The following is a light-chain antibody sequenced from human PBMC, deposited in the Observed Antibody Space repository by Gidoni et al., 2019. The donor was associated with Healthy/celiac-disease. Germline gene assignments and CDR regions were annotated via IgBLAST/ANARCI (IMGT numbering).Light chain of an antibody. CDR1: GSNIGAGYD. CDR2: GNS. Sequence: QSVLTQPPSVSGAPGQRVTISCTGSGSNIGAGYDVHWYQQLPGTAPKLLIYGNSNRPSWVPDRFSGSKSGTSASLAITGLQAEDEADYYCQSYDSSLRGVFGTGTKVTVL. CDR3: QSYDSSLRGV. J-gene: IGLJ1*01. V-gene: IGLV1-40*01.